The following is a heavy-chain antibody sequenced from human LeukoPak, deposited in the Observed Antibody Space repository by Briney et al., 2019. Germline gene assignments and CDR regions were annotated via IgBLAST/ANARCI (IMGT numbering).Heavy chain of an antibody. Sequence: GGSLRLSCAASGLTFNLYWMSWVRQAPGKGLEWVANINQDGSDKYYVDSVKGRFTISRDNAKSSLYLQMNSLRAEDRAIYYCALDYDTSGYNYWGQGTLVTVSS. CDR2: INQDGSDK. V-gene: IGHV3-7*01. CDR1: GLTFNLYW. D-gene: IGHD3-22*01. J-gene: IGHJ4*02. CDR3: ALDYDTSGYNY.